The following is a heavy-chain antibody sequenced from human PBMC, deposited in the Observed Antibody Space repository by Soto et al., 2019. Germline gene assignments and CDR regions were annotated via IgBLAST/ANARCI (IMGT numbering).Heavy chain of an antibody. CDR1: GGSFSGYY. CDR3: ARGRRAQLAY. D-gene: IGHD1-1*01. J-gene: IGHJ4*02. Sequence: SETLSLTCAVYGGSFSGYYWSWIRQPPGKGLEWIGEINHSGSTNYNPSLKSRVTISVDTSKNQFSLKLSSVTAADTAVYYCARGRRAQLAYWGQGTLVTVSS. V-gene: IGHV4-34*01. CDR2: INHSGST.